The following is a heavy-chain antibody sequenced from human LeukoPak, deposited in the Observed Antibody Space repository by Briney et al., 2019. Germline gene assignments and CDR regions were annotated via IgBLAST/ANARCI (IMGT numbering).Heavy chain of an antibody. CDR3: ARAMRPRGAYYFDY. Sequence: ASVKVSCKASGYTFTSYDINWVRQATGQGLEWMGWMNPNSGNTGYAQKFQGRVTMTRNTSISTAYMELSSLRSEDTAVYYCARAMRPRGAYYFDYWGQGTLVTVSS. CDR1: GYTFTSYD. J-gene: IGHJ4*02. V-gene: IGHV1-8*01. D-gene: IGHD3-10*01. CDR2: MNPNSGNT.